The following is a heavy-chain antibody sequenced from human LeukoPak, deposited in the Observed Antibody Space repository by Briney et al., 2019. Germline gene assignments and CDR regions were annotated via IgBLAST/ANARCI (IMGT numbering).Heavy chain of an antibody. CDR3: TKDEYFDFWSGSKSSGY. D-gene: IGHD3-3*01. Sequence: GGSLRLSCAASGFKFGDYAMSWVRQAPGKGLEWVSGIGGGSESIHYADSVKGRFRVSRDNSKNTLFLQVDSLRVEDTATSYCTKDEYFDFWSGSKSSGYWGQGTLVTVSS. CDR1: GFKFGDYA. V-gene: IGHV3-23*01. J-gene: IGHJ4*02. CDR2: IGGGSESI.